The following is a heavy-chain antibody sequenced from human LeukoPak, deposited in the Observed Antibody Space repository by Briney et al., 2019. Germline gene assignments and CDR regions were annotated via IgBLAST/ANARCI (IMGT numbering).Heavy chain of an antibody. V-gene: IGHV3-43D*03. CDR3: ARTENGDYDY. J-gene: IGHJ4*02. Sequence: PGGSLRLSCAASGFTFDDYAMHWVRQAPGKGLEWVSLISWDGGSSYYAASVKGRFTISRDNAKNSLYLQMHSLRVEDTAVYYCARTENGDYDYWGQGTLVTVSS. D-gene: IGHD4-17*01. CDR1: GFTFDDYA. CDR2: ISWDGGSS.